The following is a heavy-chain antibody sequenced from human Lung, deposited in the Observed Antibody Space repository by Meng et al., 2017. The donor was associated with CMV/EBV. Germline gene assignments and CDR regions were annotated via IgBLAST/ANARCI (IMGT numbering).Heavy chain of an antibody. CDR1: GYTFTGYY. V-gene: IGHV1-2*02. CDR2: INPKGGGT. J-gene: IGHJ4*02. Sequence: ASVKVSCKASGYTFTGYYMHWVRQAPGQGLEWMGWINPKGGGTNYAQKFQGRVTMTRDTSISTAYMELSRLRSDDTAVYYCATVGEMDMVYYFDYWGQGTMVTVSS. CDR3: ATVGEMDMVYYFDY. D-gene: IGHD2-2*03.